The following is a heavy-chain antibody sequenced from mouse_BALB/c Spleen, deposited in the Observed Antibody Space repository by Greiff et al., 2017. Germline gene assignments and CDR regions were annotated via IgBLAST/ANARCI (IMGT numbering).Heavy chain of an antibody. J-gene: IGHJ4*01. CDR1: GFSLTSYG. V-gene: IGHV2-2*02. Sequence: VQLQQSGPGLVQPSQSLSITCTVSGFSLTSYGVHWVRQSPGKGLEWLGVLWSGGSTDYNAAFISRLSISKDNSKSQVFFKMNSLQANDTAIYYCARKNWDGAMDYWGQGTSVTVSS. CDR2: LWSGGST. CDR3: ARKNWDGAMDY. D-gene: IGHD4-1*01.